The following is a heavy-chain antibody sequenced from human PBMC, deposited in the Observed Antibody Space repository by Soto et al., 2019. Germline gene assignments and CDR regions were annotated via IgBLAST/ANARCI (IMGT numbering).Heavy chain of an antibody. J-gene: IGHJ4*02. CDR1: DYSISSGYY. V-gene: IGHV4-38-2*01. Sequence: SETLSLTCGFSDYSISSGYYWGWVRQSPGKGLEWIGSIYHSGTSYSNPSLKSRVTISIDTSKNQVSLKLTSVTAADTAVYYCARLLPGTVDYWGQGTLVTV. CDR3: ARLLPGTVDY. CDR2: IYHSGTS. D-gene: IGHD1-7*01.